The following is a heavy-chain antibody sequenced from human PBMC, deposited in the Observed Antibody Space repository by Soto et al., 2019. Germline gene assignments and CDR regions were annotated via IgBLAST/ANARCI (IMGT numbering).Heavy chain of an antibody. V-gene: IGHV3-23*01. CDR3: AKEVIAARPYYFDY. Sequence: GGSLRLSCAASGFTFSSYAVSWARQTPGKGLEWVSTISASGAYTYYADSVKGRFTISRDNSKNTLYLQMRSLRAGDTATYYCAKEVIAARPYYFDYWGHGTLVTVSS. CDR2: ISASGAYT. CDR1: GFTFSSYA. D-gene: IGHD6-6*01. J-gene: IGHJ4*01.